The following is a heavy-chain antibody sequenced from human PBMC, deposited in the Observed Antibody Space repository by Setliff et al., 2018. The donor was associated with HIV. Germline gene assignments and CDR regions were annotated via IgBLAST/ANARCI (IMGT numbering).Heavy chain of an antibody. CDR1: GDSISSGGYY. Sequence: PSETLSLTCTVSGDSISSGGYYWSWIRQHPGKGLEWIGYIYYSGSTYYNPSLKSRVTMSVDTSKNQFSLKLSSVTAADTAVYYCAREGARHYGSGRYHSWFDPWGQGTQVTVSS. D-gene: IGHD3-10*01. J-gene: IGHJ5*02. CDR2: IYYSGST. CDR3: AREGARHYGSGRYHSWFDP. V-gene: IGHV4-31*03.